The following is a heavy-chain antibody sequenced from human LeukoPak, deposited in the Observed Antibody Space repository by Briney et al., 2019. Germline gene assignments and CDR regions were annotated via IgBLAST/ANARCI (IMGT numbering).Heavy chain of an antibody. CDR2: VYHSGST. CDR3: ARHVTSGLYYFDY. D-gene: IGHD6-25*01. J-gene: IGHJ4*02. Sequence: PSETLSLTCTVSGSSITNAYYWGWIRQPPGKGLEWIGNVYHSGSTYYNPSLKSRVTISVDTSKNQFSLKLNSVTAADTAVYYCARHVTSGLYYFDYWGQGTLVTVSS. CDR1: GSSITNAYY. V-gene: IGHV4-38-2*02.